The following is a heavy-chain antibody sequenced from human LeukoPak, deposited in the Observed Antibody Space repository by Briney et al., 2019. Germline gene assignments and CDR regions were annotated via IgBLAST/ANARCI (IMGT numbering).Heavy chain of an antibody. J-gene: IGHJ6*03. CDR3: AGGGNSVYYYYYYMDV. CDR1: GDSIRSGGYT. D-gene: IGHD4-23*01. V-gene: IGHV4-30-2*01. CDR2: IYKSAST. Sequence: SQTLSLTCVVSGDSIRSGGYTWTWIRQAPGMGLEWIGYIYKSASTYYNPSLKSRVTISVDTSKNQFSLKLSSVTAADTAVYYCAGGGNSVYYYYYYMDVWGKGTTVTVSS.